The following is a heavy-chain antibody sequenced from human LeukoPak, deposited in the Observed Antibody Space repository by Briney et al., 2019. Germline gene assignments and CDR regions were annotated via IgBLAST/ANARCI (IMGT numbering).Heavy chain of an antibody. Sequence: GGSLRLSCAASGFTFSDYNMSWVRQAPGKGLEWVSYITDSGNTIHYADSVKGRFTISRDNAKNSLYLQMNSLRAEDTAVYYCARSIGLTGGGVDVWGQGTTVTVSS. CDR1: GFTFSDYN. V-gene: IGHV3-11*01. D-gene: IGHD3-9*01. CDR2: ITDSGNTI. CDR3: ARSIGLTGGGVDV. J-gene: IGHJ6*02.